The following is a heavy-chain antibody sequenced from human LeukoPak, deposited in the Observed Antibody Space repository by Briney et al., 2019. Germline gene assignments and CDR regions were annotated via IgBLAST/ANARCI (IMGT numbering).Heavy chain of an antibody. CDR3: ARDSMRWELMRDDAFDI. Sequence: SETLSLTCAVYGGSFSGYYWSWIRQPAGKGLEWIGRIYTSGSTNYNPSLKSRVTMSVDTSKNQFSLKLSSVTAADTAVYYCARDSMRWELMRDDAFDIWGQGTMVTVSS. CDR2: IYTSGST. CDR1: GGSFSGYY. D-gene: IGHD1-26*01. J-gene: IGHJ3*02. V-gene: IGHV4-4*07.